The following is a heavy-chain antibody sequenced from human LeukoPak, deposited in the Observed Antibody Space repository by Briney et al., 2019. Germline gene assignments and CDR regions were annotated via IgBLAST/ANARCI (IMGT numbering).Heavy chain of an antibody. Sequence: PGGSLRLSCAGSGFTFSAYAIHWVRQAPGKGLEWVAMIWYDGTNQNYADSAKGRFTISRGNSKNTVYLQMSGLRPADTAVYYCARDAEDYFDSSASFDSWGQGTLVTVSS. J-gene: IGHJ4*02. D-gene: IGHD3-22*01. CDR1: GFTFSAYA. V-gene: IGHV3-30*04. CDR2: IWYDGTNQ. CDR3: ARDAEDYFDSSASFDS.